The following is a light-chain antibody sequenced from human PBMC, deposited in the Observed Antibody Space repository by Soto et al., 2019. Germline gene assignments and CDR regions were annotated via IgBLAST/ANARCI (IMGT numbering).Light chain of an antibody. CDR1: QSISGW. Sequence: DILMTQSPSTLSASVGDSVTITCRASQSISGWLAWYHQKPGKAPKLLIYDASSLESGVPSRFSGSESGTEFTLTISSLQPDDFATYYCQQYHSFPWTFGQGTKVEIK. V-gene: IGKV1-5*01. CDR2: DAS. J-gene: IGKJ1*01. CDR3: QQYHSFPWT.